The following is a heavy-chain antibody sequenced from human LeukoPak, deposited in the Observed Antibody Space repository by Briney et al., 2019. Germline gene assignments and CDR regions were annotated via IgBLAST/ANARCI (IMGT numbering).Heavy chain of an antibody. CDR2: IKQDGSEK. CDR3: ARDALEHITMVRGGTFDI. V-gene: IGHV3-7*01. CDR1: GLTFSSYW. D-gene: IGHD3-10*01. J-gene: IGHJ3*02. Sequence: PGGSLRLSWAASGLTFSSYWRSWFRQAPGKGLEWGAAIKQDGSEKYYVDSVKGRFTISRDNAKNSLYLQMNSLRAEDTAVYYCARDALEHITMVRGGTFDIWGQGTMVTVSS.